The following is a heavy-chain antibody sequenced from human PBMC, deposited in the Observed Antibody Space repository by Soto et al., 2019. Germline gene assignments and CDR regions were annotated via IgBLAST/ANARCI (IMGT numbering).Heavy chain of an antibody. V-gene: IGHV1-8*01. Sequence: QVQLVQSGAEVRKPGASVKVSCVASGYTFTSYDIYWVRQATGQGLEWMGWMNPNTGNSGYAQKFQGRVTMTSDTSISTAHMELSSLRSDDTAVYYCARRAETNGWNGFGADKYYFDFWGQGTLVTVSS. CDR2: MNPNTGNS. D-gene: IGHD1-1*01. CDR3: ARRAETNGWNGFGADKYYFDF. J-gene: IGHJ4*02. CDR1: GYTFTSYD.